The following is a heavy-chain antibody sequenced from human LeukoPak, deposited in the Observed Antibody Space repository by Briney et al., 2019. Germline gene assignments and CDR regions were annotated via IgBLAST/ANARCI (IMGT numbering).Heavy chain of an antibody. CDR3: ARDSGSYYLKNNFDY. CDR1: GFTFSGYG. CDR2: ISSSSSYI. D-gene: IGHD1-26*01. V-gene: IGHV3-21*01. Sequence: GGSLRLSCAASGFTFSGYGMHWVRQAPGKGLEWVSSISSSSSYIYYADSVKGRFTISRDNAKNSLYLQMNSLRAEDTAVYYCARDSGSYYLKNNFDYWGQGTLVTVSS. J-gene: IGHJ4*02.